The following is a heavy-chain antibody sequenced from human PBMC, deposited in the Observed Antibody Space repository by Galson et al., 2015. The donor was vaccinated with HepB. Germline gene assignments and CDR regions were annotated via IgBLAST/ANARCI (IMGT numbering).Heavy chain of an antibody. Sequence: SVKVSCKASGYTFTSYGISWVRQAPGQGLEWMGWISAYNGNTNYAQKLQGRVTMTTDTSTSTAYMELRSLRSDDTAVYYCAREFSRGYSGYDSFLRIKVAAFDPWGQGTLVTVSS. CDR3: AREFSRGYSGYDSFLRIKVAAFDP. V-gene: IGHV1-18*01. J-gene: IGHJ5*02. CDR1: GYTFTSYG. D-gene: IGHD5-12*01. CDR2: ISAYNGNT.